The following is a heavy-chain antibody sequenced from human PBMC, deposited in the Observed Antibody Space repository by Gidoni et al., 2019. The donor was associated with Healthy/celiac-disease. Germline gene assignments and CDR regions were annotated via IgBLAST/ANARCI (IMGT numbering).Heavy chain of an antibody. D-gene: IGHD3-10*01. J-gene: IGHJ4*02. CDR2: IYSGGST. CDR3: APLYYYGSGSYDY. V-gene: IGHV3-66*01. CDR1: GFTVSSNY. Sequence: EVQLVQSGGGLVQPGGSLILSCAASGFTVSSNYMSWVRQAPGKGLEWVSVIYSGGSTYYADSVKGRFTISRDNSKNTLYLQMNSLRAEDTAVYYCAPLYYYGSGSYDYWGQGTLVTVSS.